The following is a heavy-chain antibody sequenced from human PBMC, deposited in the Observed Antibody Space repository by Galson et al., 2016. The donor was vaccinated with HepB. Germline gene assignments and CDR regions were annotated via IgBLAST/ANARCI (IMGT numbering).Heavy chain of an antibody. V-gene: IGHV3-74*01. CDR3: AREGYYYDNSFFRRENAFDI. J-gene: IGHJ3*02. Sequence: SLRLSCAASGFTFSSYWMHWVRQAPGKGLVWVSRINSDGNTTNYADSVKGRLTISRDNAKNTMYLQMNNMRAEDTAVYYCAREGYYYDNSFFRRENAFDIWGQGTMVTVSS. CDR1: GFTFSSYW. CDR2: INSDGNTT. D-gene: IGHD3-22*01.